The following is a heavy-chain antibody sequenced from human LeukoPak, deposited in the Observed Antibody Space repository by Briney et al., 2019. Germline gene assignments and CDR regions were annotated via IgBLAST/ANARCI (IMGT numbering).Heavy chain of an antibody. CDR3: AREVWEDSNSPNWFDP. V-gene: IGHV1-69*05. CDR1: GGTFSSYA. Sequence: SVKVSRKASGGTFSSYAISWVRQAPGQGLEWMGRIIPIFGTANYAQKFQGRVTITTDESTSTAYMELSSLRSEDTAVYYCAREVWEDSNSPNWFDPWGQGTLVTVSS. CDR2: IIPIFGTA. J-gene: IGHJ5*02. D-gene: IGHD4-11*01.